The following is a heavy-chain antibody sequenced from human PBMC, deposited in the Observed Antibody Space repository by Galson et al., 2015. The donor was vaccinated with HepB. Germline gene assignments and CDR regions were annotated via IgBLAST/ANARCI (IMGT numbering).Heavy chain of an antibody. D-gene: IGHD4-11*01. Sequence: SVKVSCKASGYTFTSYALNWVRQAPGQGLEWMGWIHTNTGNPTYAQGFTGRIVFSLDTSVSTAYLQISSLKAEDTAVYYCARDLLGLQLDYWGQGTLVTVAS. J-gene: IGHJ4*02. V-gene: IGHV7-4-1*02. CDR3: ARDLLGLQLDY. CDR1: GYTFTSYA. CDR2: IHTNTGNP.